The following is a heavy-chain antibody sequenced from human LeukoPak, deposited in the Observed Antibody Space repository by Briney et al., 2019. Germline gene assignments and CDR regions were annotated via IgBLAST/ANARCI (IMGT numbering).Heavy chain of an antibody. CDR1: GGSISSYY. V-gene: IGHV4-59*01. CDR3: ARALNGDYFNWFDP. J-gene: IGHJ5*02. CDR2: IYYSGST. D-gene: IGHD4-17*01. Sequence: SETLSLTCTVSGGSISSYYWSWIRQAPGKGLEWIGYIYYSGSTNYNPSPKKRVTISVDTSKNQFSLQLSSVNAADTAVYYCARALNGDYFNWFDPWGQGTLVTVSS.